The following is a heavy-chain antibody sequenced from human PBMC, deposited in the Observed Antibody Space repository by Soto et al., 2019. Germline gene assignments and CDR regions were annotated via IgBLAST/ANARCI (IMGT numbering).Heavy chain of an antibody. V-gene: IGHV3-33*01. D-gene: IGHD3-16*01. CDR2: IWYDGSNK. J-gene: IGHJ6*02. CDR1: GFTFSSYG. Sequence: QVQLVESGGGVVQPGRSLRLSCAASGFTFSSYGMHWVRQAPGKGLEWVAVIWYDGSNKYYADSVKGRFTISRDNSKNALYLQMNSLRAEDTGVYYWARQGGGCMAVWGQGTTVTVSS. CDR3: ARQGGGCMAV.